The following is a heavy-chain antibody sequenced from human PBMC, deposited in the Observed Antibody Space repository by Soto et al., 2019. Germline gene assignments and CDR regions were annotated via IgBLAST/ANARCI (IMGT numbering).Heavy chain of an antibody. J-gene: IGHJ4*02. CDR3: ARGNYGIVTGYYHFDY. CDR1: GGSISSGDYY. V-gene: IGHV4-30-4*01. D-gene: IGHD3-9*01. CDR2: IYYSGST. Sequence: PSETLPLTCTVSGGSISSGDYYWSWIRQPPGKGLEWIGYIYYSGSTYYNPSLKSRVTISVDTSKNQFSLKLSSVTAADTAVYYCARGNYGIVTGYYHFDYWGQGTLVTVSS.